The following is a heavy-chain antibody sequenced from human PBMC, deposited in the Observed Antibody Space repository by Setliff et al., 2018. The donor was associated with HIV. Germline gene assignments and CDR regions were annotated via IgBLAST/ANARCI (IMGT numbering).Heavy chain of an antibody. CDR3: ARAPRGVGSSSYFDY. J-gene: IGHJ4*02. CDR1: GYTFTNYD. CDR2: MNPDSRNT. V-gene: IGHV1-8*02. D-gene: IGHD2-2*01. Sequence: ASVKVSCKPSGYTFTNYDINWVRQAAGQGLEWMGWMNPDSRNTGYAQKFQGRVTMTRKTSTSTAFMELISLRSEDTAVYYCARAPRGVGSSSYFDYWGQGALVTVSS.